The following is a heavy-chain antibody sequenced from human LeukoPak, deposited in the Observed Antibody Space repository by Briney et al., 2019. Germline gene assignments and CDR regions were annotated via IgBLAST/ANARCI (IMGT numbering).Heavy chain of an antibody. CDR2: IYYSGST. J-gene: IGHJ3*02. D-gene: IGHD6-19*01. CDR3: ARDYALIAVAGDAFDI. Sequence: PSETLSLTCTVSGGSISSSSYYWGWIRQPPGKGLEWIGSIYYSGSTYYNPSLKSRVTISVDTSKNQFSLNLSSVTAADTALYYCARDYALIAVAGDAFDIWGQGTMVTVSS. CDR1: GGSISSSSYY. V-gene: IGHV4-39*07.